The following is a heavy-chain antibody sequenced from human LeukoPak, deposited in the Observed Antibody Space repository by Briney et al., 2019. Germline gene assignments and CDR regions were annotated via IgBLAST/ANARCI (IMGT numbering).Heavy chain of an antibody. V-gene: IGHV4-34*01. CDR3: ASGVRGSYYYYGMDV. D-gene: IGHD3-10*01. Sequence: SETLSLTCAVYGGSFSGCYWSWIRQPPGKGLGWIGEINHSGSTNYNPSLKSRVTISVDTSKNQFSLKLSSVTAADTAVYYCASGVRGSYYYYGMDVWGKGTTVTVSS. J-gene: IGHJ6*04. CDR2: INHSGST. CDR1: GGSFSGCY.